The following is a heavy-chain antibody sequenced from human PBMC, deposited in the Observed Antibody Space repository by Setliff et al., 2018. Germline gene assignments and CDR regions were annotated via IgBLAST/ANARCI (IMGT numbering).Heavy chain of an antibody. D-gene: IGHD3-3*01. CDR2: FDPEDSET. CDR1: GYRLIEVS. Sequence: ASVKVSCKVSGYRLIEVSMHWVRQAPGKGLEWMGGFDPEDSETIYAQKFQGRVTMTEDTSTDTAYMELSSLRSEDTAVYYCASDGQGNYNFWSGSYYYYGMDVWGQGTTVTVSS. V-gene: IGHV1-24*01. CDR3: ASDGQGNYNFWSGSYYYYGMDV. J-gene: IGHJ6*02.